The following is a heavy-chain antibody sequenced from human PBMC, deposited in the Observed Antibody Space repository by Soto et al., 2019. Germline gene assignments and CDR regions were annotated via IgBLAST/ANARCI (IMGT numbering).Heavy chain of an antibody. Sequence: PSETLSLTCTVSGVSISSGGYYWSWIRQHPGKGLEWIGYIYYSGSTYYNPSLKSRVTISVDTSKNQFSLKLSSVTAADTAVYYCARDIGSSWFSYDYWGQGTLVTVSS. D-gene: IGHD6-13*01. V-gene: IGHV4-31*03. CDR3: ARDIGSSWFSYDY. CDR2: IYYSGST. CDR1: GVSISSGGYY. J-gene: IGHJ4*02.